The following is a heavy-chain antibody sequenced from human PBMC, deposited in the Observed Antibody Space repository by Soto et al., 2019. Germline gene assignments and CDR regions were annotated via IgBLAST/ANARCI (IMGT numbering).Heavy chain of an antibody. CDR2: IYYSGST. CDR1: GGPISSSSYY. D-gene: IGHD3-16*01. CDR3: VRRIGTAFGGINHWYFDL. J-gene: IGHJ2*01. V-gene: IGHV4-39*01. Sequence: QLQLQESGPGLVKPSETLSLICTVSGGPISSSSYYWTWIRQPPGEGLEWIGSIYYSGSTYYNPSLKSRVTISIDTSENQFSLKLSSVTAADTAVYYCVRRIGTAFGGINHWYFDLWGRGTLVTVSS.